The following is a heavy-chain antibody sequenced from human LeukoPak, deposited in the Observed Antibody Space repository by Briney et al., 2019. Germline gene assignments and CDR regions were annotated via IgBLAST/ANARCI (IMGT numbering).Heavy chain of an antibody. Sequence: KPGGSLRLSCAASGFIFSRYSIDWVRQAPGKGLEWVSSISSSSSYIYYADSVKGRFTISRDNAKNSLYLQMNSLRAEDTAVYYCANGVAAAGFDYWGQGTLVTVSS. CDR1: GFIFSRYS. CDR3: ANGVAAAGFDY. J-gene: IGHJ4*02. CDR2: ISSSSSYI. V-gene: IGHV3-21*01. D-gene: IGHD6-13*01.